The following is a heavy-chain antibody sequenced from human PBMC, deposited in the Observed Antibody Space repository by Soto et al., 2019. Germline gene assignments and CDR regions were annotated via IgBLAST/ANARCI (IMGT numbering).Heavy chain of an antibody. Sequence: QVQLVQSRGEVKKPGASVKVSCKTSGYSFTTYGISWVRQAPGQGLEWMGWISGYNGNTNYAQNLQGRVTMTTDTSPSTAYMELRSLRPDDTAVYYCARDGPAPYYYYGMDVWGQGSTVTVSS. V-gene: IGHV1-18*01. CDR3: ARDGPAPYYYYGMDV. CDR1: GYSFTTYG. J-gene: IGHJ6*02. CDR2: ISGYNGNT.